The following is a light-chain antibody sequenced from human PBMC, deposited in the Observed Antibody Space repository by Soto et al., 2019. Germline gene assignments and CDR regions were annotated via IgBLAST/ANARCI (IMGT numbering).Light chain of an antibody. CDR3: ASWDDRLGAVI. CDR2: SNN. V-gene: IGLV1-47*02. Sequence: QSVLTQPPSASGTPGQRVFISCSASSSNIGGTNYAYWYQQLPGAAPKLLMHSNNLRPSGVPERISGSKSGTSASLAISGLRSEDEAVYYCASWDDRLGAVIFGGGTKLTVL. CDR1: SSNIGGTNY. J-gene: IGLJ2*01.